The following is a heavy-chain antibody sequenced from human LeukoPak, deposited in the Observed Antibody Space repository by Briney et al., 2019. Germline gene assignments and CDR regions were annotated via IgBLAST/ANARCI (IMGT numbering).Heavy chain of an antibody. V-gene: IGHV3-53*01. CDR2: IYSGDST. Sequence: GGSLRLSCAASGFIVSSTYMSWVRQAPGKGLEWVSIIYSGDSTYYADSVKGRFTISRDNSRSTVYLQMNSLRAEDTAVYYCAKNRVGASGLAEYFEHWGQGTLVAVSS. J-gene: IGHJ1*01. CDR3: AKNRVGASGLAEYFEH. D-gene: IGHD1-26*01. CDR1: GFIVSSTY.